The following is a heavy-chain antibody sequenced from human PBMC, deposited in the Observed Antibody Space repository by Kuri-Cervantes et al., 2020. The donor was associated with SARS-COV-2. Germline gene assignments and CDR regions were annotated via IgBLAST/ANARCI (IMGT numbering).Heavy chain of an antibody. V-gene: IGHV1-2*02. J-gene: IGHJ5*02. CDR3: ATGPPETVRWFDP. Sequence: ASVKVSCKASGGTFSSYAISWVRQAPGQGLEWMGWINPNSGGTNYAQKFQGRVTMTRDTSISTAYMELSRLRSEDTAVYYCATGPPETVRWFDPWGQGTLVTVSS. CDR2: INPNSGGT. D-gene: IGHD1-14*01. CDR1: GGTFSSYA.